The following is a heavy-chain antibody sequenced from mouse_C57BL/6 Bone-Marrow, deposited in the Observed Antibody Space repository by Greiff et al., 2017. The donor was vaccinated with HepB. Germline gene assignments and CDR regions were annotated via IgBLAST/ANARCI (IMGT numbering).Heavy chain of an antibody. Sequence: EVQRVESGGGLVKPGGSLKLSCAASGFTFSSYAMSWVRQTPEKRLEWVATISDGGSYTYYPDNVKGRFTISRDNAKNNLYLQMSHLKSEDTAMYYCARDRTTVFDYWGQGTTLTVSS. V-gene: IGHV5-4*01. J-gene: IGHJ2*01. CDR1: GFTFSSYA. CDR2: ISDGGSYT. D-gene: IGHD1-1*01. CDR3: ARDRTTVFDY.